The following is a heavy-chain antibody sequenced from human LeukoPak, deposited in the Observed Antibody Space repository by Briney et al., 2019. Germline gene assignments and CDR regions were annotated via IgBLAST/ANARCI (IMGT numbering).Heavy chain of an antibody. J-gene: IGHJ3*02. Sequence: ASVKVSCKASGYTFSSYGISWVPQAPGQGLEWMGWISANNGNTNYAQKLQGRVTITTDTSTSTAYMELRSLTSDDTAVYYCTRDLGIIWGQGTMVTVSS. CDR1: GYTFSSYG. CDR2: ISANNGNT. V-gene: IGHV1-18*01. D-gene: IGHD1-20*01. CDR3: TRDLGII.